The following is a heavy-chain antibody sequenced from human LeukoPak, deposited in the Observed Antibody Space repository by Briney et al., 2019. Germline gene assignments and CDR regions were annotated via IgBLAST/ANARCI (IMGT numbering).Heavy chain of an antibody. V-gene: IGHV1-18*01. J-gene: IGHJ4*02. Sequence: APVKVSCKLSGYSLNQLCMHWVRQAPGQGLEWMGWISAYNGNTNYAQKLQGRVTMTTDTSTSTAYMELRSLRSDDTAVYYCARDMVAARPVYWGQGTLVTVPS. CDR1: GYSLNQLC. D-gene: IGHD6-6*01. CDR2: ISAYNGNT. CDR3: ARDMVAARPVY.